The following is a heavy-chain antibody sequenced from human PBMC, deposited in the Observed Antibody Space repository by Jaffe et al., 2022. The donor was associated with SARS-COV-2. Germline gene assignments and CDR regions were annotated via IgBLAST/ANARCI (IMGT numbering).Heavy chain of an antibody. V-gene: IGHV3-48*01. CDR2: IGSRSSTI. D-gene: IGHD3-10*01. Sequence: EVQLVESGGGLVQPGGSLRLSCAASGFTFSNFGMNWVRQTPGKGLEWVSYIGSRSSTIYYADSMKGRFTISRDNAKNSLSLQMNSLRAEDTAVYYCARDMGMILRGNIIKYFFDYWGQGTLVTVSS. J-gene: IGHJ4*02. CDR1: GFTFSNFG. CDR3: ARDMGMILRGNIIKYFFDY.